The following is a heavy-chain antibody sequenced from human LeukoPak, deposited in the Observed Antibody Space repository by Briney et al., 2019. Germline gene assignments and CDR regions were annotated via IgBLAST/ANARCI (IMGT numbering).Heavy chain of an antibody. V-gene: IGHV1-46*01. D-gene: IGHD1-26*01. CDR2: INPSGGST. CDR3: ARGRVGINPDAFDI. Sequence: ASVKVSCKTSGYTFTSYYIHWVRQAPGQGLEWMGIINPSGGSTSYAQKFQGRVTMTRDTSTCTVYMYLSSLRSEDTAVYYCARGRVGINPDAFDIWGQGTMVTVSS. CDR1: GYTFTSYY. J-gene: IGHJ3*02.